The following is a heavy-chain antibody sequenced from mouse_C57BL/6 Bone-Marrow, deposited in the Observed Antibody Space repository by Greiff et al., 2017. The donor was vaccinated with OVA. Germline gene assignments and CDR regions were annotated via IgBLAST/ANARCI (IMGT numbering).Heavy chain of an antibody. CDR3: ARRGLAWFAY. CDR1: GYTFTSYW. J-gene: IGHJ3*01. Sequence: QVQLQQPGAELVRPGSSVKLSCKASGYTFTSYWMHWVKQRPIQGLEWIGNIDPSDSETHYNQKFKDKATLTVDKSSSTAYMQLSSLTSEDTAIYYCARRGLAWFAYWGQGTLVTVSA. CDR2: IDPSDSET. V-gene: IGHV1-52*01.